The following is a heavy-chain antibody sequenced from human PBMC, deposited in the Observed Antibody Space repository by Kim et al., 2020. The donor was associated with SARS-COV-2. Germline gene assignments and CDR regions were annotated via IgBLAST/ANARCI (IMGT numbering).Heavy chain of an antibody. Sequence: QGRVTITRDTSASTAYMELSSLRSEDTAVYYCARVGVLLWFGDRSSYFDYWGQGTLVTVSS. V-gene: IGHV1-3*01. CDR3: ARVGVLLWFGDRSSYFDY. D-gene: IGHD3-10*01. J-gene: IGHJ4*02.